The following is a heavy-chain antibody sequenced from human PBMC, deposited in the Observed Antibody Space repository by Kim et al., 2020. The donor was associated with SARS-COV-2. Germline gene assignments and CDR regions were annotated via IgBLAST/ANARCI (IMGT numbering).Heavy chain of an antibody. CDR2: ISYDGSNK. J-gene: IGHJ6*02. CDR1: GFTFSSYG. CDR3: AKDGYIGFVTTIVVASIYGMDV. V-gene: IGHV3-30*18. D-gene: IGHD3-22*01. Sequence: GGSLRLSCAASGFTFSSYGMHWVRQAPGKGLEWVAVISYDGSNKYYADSVKGRFTISRDNSKNTLYLQMNSLRAEDTAVYYCAKDGYIGFVTTIVVASIYGMDVWGQGTTVTVSS.